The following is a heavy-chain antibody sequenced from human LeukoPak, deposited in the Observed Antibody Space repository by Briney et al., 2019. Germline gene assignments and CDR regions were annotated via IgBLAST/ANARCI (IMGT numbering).Heavy chain of an antibody. Sequence: GGTLRLSCAASGFTFSNYGMSWVRQAPGKGLEWVSGISGSGVGTYYADSVKGRFTISRDNSKNTLYLQMNSLRAEDTAVYYCAKYRGYYDSSGPDYWGQGTLVTVSS. CDR3: AKYRGYYDSSGPDY. J-gene: IGHJ4*02. D-gene: IGHD3-22*01. V-gene: IGHV3-23*01. CDR2: ISGSGVGT. CDR1: GFTFSNYG.